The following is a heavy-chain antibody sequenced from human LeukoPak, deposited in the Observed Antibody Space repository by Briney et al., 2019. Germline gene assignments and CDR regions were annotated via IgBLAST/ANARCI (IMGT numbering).Heavy chain of an antibody. J-gene: IGHJ4*02. V-gene: IGHV1-18*01. D-gene: IGHD5-24*01. CDR3: ARARGRDGYNYPY. CDR1: GYTFTSYG. CDR2: ISAYNGNI. Sequence: ASVKVFCKASGYTFTSYGISWVRQSPGQVFKLKGWISAYNGNINYAQKLQGRVTMTTDTSTSTDYMELRSLRSDDTAVYYCARARGRDGYNYPYWGQGTLVTVSS.